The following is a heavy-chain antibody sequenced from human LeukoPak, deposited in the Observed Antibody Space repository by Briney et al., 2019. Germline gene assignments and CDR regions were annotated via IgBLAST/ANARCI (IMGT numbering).Heavy chain of an antibody. V-gene: IGHV3-7*05. Sequence: QPGGSLRLSCAASGFTFNTYWISWVRQAPGKGLEWLATINQDGSEKYYVDSVAGRFTISRDNAKSLLYLQMNSLRAEDTAVYYCTTFYTRLTDYWGQGALVTVSS. CDR1: GFTFNTYW. J-gene: IGHJ4*02. CDR2: INQDGSEK. CDR3: TTFYTRLTDY. D-gene: IGHD2/OR15-2a*01.